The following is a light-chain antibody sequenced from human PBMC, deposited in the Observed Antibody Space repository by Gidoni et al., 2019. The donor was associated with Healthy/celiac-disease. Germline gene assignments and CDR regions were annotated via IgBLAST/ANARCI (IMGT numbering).Light chain of an antibody. CDR1: QSVLYSSNNKNY. Sequence: DIVMTQSPDSLAVSLGERATINCKSSQSVLYSSNNKNYLAWYQQKRGQPTTLLIYWASTRESGVPERFGSGGCGKDITLTSSGLQAEDGAVYYMQQYYSTPVTFGQGTKVEIK. CDR2: WAS. CDR3: QQYYSTPVT. V-gene: IGKV4-1*01. J-gene: IGKJ1*01.